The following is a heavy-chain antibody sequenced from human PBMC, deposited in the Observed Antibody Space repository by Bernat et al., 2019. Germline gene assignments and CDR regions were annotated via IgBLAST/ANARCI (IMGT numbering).Heavy chain of an antibody. CDR3: ARGGYNSGWLNF. CDR2: IYRGGTT. D-gene: IGHD6-19*01. Sequence: EVQLVESGGGLVQPGGSLRLSCAASGFIVSSNYMTWVRQAPGKGLEWLRVIYRGGTTYYADPVKGRFNIPRDNSKSTLYLQMNSLRVEDTAVYYCARGGYNSGWLNFWGQGTLVTVSS. CDR1: GFIVSSNY. J-gene: IGHJ4*02. V-gene: IGHV3-66*01.